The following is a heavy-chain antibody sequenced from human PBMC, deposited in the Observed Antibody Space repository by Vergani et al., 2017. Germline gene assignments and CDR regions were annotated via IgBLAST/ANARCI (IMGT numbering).Heavy chain of an antibody. Sequence: QVQLVQSGAEVKKPGSSVKVSCKASGGTFSSYTISWVRQAPGQGLEWMGRIIPILGIANYAQKFQGRVTITADKSTSTAYMELSSLRSEDTAVYYCATTGYSSSWYDSAFVIWDRGTMITVSS. CDR2: IIPILGIA. CDR3: ATTGYSSSWYDSAFVI. D-gene: IGHD6-13*01. CDR1: GGTFSSYT. V-gene: IGHV1-69*02. J-gene: IGHJ3*02.